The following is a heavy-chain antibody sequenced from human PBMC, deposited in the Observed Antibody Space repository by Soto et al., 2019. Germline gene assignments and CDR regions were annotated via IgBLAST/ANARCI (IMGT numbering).Heavy chain of an antibody. V-gene: IGHV4-59*03. CDR2: VYHSGTT. CDR3: ATRPPEGPYRVVFDY. D-gene: IGHD3-16*02. CDR1: GGSISTYY. Sequence: QVQLQESGPGLVKPSETLSLTCNVYGGSISTYYWTWIRQSPGKGQAWIGYVYHSGTTNYNPSLDSRVTTSLDPYTNQFSQKRSAVNTADTAVYYCATRPPEGPYRVVFDYWSQGTLVTVSS. J-gene: IGHJ4*02.